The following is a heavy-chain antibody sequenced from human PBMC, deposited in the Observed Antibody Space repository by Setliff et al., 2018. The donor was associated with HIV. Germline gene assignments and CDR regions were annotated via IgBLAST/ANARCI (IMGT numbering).Heavy chain of an antibody. Sequence: PSETLSLTCTVSGGSISSSSYYWGWIRQPPGKGLEWIGSIYYSGSTYYNPSLKSRVTISVDTSKNQFSLKLSSVTAADTAVYYCARHRRDGSNGVCHGGWVGPWGQGTLVTVS. CDR2: IYYSGST. D-gene: IGHD2-8*01. V-gene: IGHV4-39*01. CDR3: ARHRRDGSNGVCHGGWVGP. J-gene: IGHJ5*02. CDR1: GGSISSSSYY.